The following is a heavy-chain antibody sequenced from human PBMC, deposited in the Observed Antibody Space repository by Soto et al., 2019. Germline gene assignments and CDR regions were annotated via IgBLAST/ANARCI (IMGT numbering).Heavy chain of an antibody. CDR3: AKDEYWESHFYYFMDL. V-gene: IGHV4-34*01. CDR2: INHSGGT. CDR1: SGSFSGYH. Sequence: SETLSLTCAVYSGSFSGYHWNWIRQPPGKGLEWIGEINHSGGTNYNPSLKSRVTISVDTSKNQFSLELSSVTAADTAIYYCAKDEYWESHFYYFMDLWGRGTTVTVSS. D-gene: IGHD1-26*01. J-gene: IGHJ6*03.